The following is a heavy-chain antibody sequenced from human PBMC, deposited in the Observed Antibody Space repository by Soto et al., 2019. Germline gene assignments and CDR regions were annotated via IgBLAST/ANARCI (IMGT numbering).Heavy chain of an antibody. CDR3: ARDYDYALDY. J-gene: IGHJ4*02. V-gene: IGHV5-51*01. CDR2: IYPGDSET. D-gene: IGHD3-16*01. CDR1: GYSFSSYW. Sequence: GESLKISCKGSGYSFSSYWIGWVRQMPGKGLEWMGFIYPGDSETRYSPSFQGQVTISVDKSISTAYLQWSSLKASDTAIYYCARDYDYALDYWGQGTLVTVSS.